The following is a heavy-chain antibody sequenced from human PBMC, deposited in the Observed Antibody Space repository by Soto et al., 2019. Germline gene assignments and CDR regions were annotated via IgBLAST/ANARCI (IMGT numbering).Heavy chain of an antibody. V-gene: IGHV3-53*01. D-gene: IGHD3-10*01. CDR2: INSAGST. CDR3: GRVPYYGAAVDY. J-gene: IGHJ4*02. Sequence: GGSLRLSCAASGFIISNNFMGWVRQAPGKGLEWVSVINSAGSTYYADSVKGRFTISRDNSKNTLYLQMNSLRTEDTAVYYCGRVPYYGAAVDYWGQGTLVTVSS. CDR1: GFIISNNF.